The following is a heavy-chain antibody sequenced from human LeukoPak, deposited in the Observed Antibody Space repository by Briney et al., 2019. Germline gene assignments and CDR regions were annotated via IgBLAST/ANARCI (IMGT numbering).Heavy chain of an antibody. CDR3: ARAPRSNWFDP. J-gene: IGHJ5*02. V-gene: IGHV4-59*01. D-gene: IGHD4/OR15-4a*01. CDR2: IYYSGST. Sequence: SETLSLTCTVSGGSISSYYWSWIRQPPGKGLEWIGYIYYSGSTNYNPSLKSRVTILLDMSKNQFSLKLSSVTAADTAVYYCARAPRSNWFDPWGQGTLVTVSS. CDR1: GGSISSYY.